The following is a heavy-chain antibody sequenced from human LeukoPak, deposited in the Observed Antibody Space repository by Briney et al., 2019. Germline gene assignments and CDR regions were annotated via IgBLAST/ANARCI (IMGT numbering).Heavy chain of an antibody. Sequence: GGSLRLSCAASGFSFSSYWMSWVRQALGKGLEWEANIKQDGSEKYYVDSVKGRFTISRDNAKNSLYLQMNSLRGEDTAVYYCARDSASDDYGGNSGHWGQGTLVTVSS. CDR2: IKQDGSEK. D-gene: IGHD4-23*01. CDR1: GFSFSSYW. J-gene: IGHJ4*02. V-gene: IGHV3-7*01. CDR3: ARDSASDDYGGNSGH.